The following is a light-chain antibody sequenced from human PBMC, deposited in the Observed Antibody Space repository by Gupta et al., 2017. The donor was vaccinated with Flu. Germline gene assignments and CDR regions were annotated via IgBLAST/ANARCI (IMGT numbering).Light chain of an antibody. V-gene: IGKV3-20*01. CDR2: DTS. CDR3: QYENSSQLM. Sequence: EIVLTQSPGTLSLSPGESATLSCRASQSVSSSYLAWYQQKPGQPPRLLMYDTSTRATGFPDRFSGSGSGTEFTLTISRLEPEDFAFYYCQYENSSQLMFGQGTLVE. CDR1: QSVSSSY. J-gene: IGKJ5*01.